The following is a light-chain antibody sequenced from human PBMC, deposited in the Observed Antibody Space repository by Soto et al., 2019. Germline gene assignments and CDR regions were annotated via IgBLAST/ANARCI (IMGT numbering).Light chain of an antibody. Sequence: QSVLTQPRSVSASPGQSVTISCTGTSSNVGGYNYVSWYQQNPGKAPKLMIYDATKRPSGVPDRFSGSMSGNAASLTISGLQAEDEADYYCCSYAASYTLVFGGGTKLTVL. CDR1: SSNVGGYNY. CDR3: CSYAASYTLV. V-gene: IGLV2-11*01. CDR2: DAT. J-gene: IGLJ2*01.